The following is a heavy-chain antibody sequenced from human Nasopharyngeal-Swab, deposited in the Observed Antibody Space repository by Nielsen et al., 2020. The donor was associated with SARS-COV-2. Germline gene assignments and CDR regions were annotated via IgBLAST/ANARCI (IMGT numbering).Heavy chain of an antibody. V-gene: IGHV3-23*01. Sequence: GESLKLSCAAPGFAFSSYGMSWVRQTPGKGLEWVSSFSGSSGKTYYADYVKGRFTISRDTSKNTLYLQMNSLRADGTAVYYCAKDGGGWYTSGWYYFDYWGQGTLVTVSS. CDR1: GFAFSSYG. CDR3: AKDGGGWYTSGWYYFDY. CDR2: FSGSSGKT. J-gene: IGHJ4*02. D-gene: IGHD6-19*01.